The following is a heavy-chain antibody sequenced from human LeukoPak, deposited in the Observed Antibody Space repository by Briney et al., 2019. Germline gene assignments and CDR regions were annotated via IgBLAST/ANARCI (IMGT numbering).Heavy chain of an antibody. CDR1: GGSISSYY. V-gene: IGHV4-59*08. Sequence: PSETLSLTCTVSGGSISSYYWSWIRQPPGKGLEWIGYIYYSGNTNYNPSLKSRVTTSVDTSKNQFSLKLSSVTAADTAVYYCVRHMKYYYYYMDVWGKGTTVTVSS. D-gene: IGHD3-16*01. CDR2: IYYSGNT. J-gene: IGHJ6*03. CDR3: VRHMKYYYYYMDV.